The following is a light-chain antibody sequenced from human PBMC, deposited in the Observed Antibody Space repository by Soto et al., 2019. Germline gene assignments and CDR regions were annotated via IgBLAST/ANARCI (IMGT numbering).Light chain of an antibody. J-gene: IGKJ5*01. V-gene: IGKV1-39*01. CDR1: QSISSY. CDR3: QQLFDSPIT. Sequence: DLQMAQSPSSLSASVGDRVTITCRASQSISSYLNWYQQKPGKAPKLLIYAASSLQSGVPSRFSGSGSGTDFTLTISSLQPEDFATYYCQQLFDSPITFGQGTRLEI. CDR2: AAS.